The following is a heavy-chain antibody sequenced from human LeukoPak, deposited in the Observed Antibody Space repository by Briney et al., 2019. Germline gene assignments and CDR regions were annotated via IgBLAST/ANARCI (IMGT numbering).Heavy chain of an antibody. CDR1: GGSISSHY. V-gene: IGHV4-59*11. CDR2: IYYSGST. D-gene: IGHD1-7*01. CDR3: ARAMYNWDSLFYYYYYYYMDV. Sequence: SETLSLTCTVSGGSISSHYWSWIRQPPGKGLEWIGYIYYSGSTNYNPSLKSRVTISVDTSKNQFSLKLSSVTAADTAVYYCARAMYNWDSLFYYYYYYYMDVWGKGTTVTVSS. J-gene: IGHJ6*03.